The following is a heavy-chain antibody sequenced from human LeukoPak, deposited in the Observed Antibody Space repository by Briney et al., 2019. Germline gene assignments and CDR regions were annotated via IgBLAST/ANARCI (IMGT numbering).Heavy chain of an antibody. J-gene: IGHJ5*02. V-gene: IGHV1-8*01. D-gene: IGHD3-9*01. Sequence: ASVKVSCKASGYTFTSYDINWVRQATGQGLEWMGWMNPNSGNTRYAQKFQGRVTMTRNTSISTAYMELSSLRSEDTAVYYCARGLEDYDILTGYYKGWFDPWGQGTLVTVSS. CDR2: MNPNSGNT. CDR1: GYTFTSYD. CDR3: ARGLEDYDILTGYYKGWFDP.